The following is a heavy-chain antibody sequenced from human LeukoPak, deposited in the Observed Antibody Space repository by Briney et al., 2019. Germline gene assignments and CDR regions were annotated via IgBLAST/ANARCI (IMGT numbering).Heavy chain of an antibody. V-gene: IGHV1-18*01. CDR2: ISAHNGNT. CDR1: GYTFTSYD. Sequence: ASVKVSCKASGYTFTSYDLSWVRQAPGQGLEWMGWISAHNGNTNYAQKFQGRVTMTTDTSTSTASMEVRSLRSDDTAVYYCAIAGIGYCGSTSCYEFDYWGQGTLVTVSS. D-gene: IGHD2-2*01. CDR3: AIAGIGYCGSTSCYEFDY. J-gene: IGHJ4*02.